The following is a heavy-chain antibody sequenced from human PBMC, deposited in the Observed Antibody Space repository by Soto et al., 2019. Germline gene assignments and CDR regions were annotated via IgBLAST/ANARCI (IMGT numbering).Heavy chain of an antibody. D-gene: IGHD1-26*01. J-gene: IGHJ5*02. V-gene: IGHV6-1*01. CDR2: TYYRSKWST. Sequence: SQTLSLPRAISGDIVSSKSAAGNWIRQSPSRGIEWLGRTYYRSKWSTDSAIYVKRRITNNPDTSNNHFYLQLKCVTPGGTAVYYCTRALSESYDHWGQGTLVTVSS. CDR1: GDIVSSKSAA. CDR3: TRALSESYDH.